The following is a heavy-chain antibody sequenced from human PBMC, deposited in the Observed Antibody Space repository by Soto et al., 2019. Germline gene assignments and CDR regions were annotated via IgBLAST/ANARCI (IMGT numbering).Heavy chain of an antibody. CDR1: GFSFSSYA. J-gene: IGHJ4*02. V-gene: IGHV3-23*01. CDR3: ARDRERDAWYEDY. D-gene: IGHD6-13*01. CDR2: ISGRDGST. Sequence: VGSLRLSCVASGFSFSSYAMTWVRQAPGKGLEWVSVISGRDGSTYYADSVKGRFTISRDNSKNTLYLQINSLRAEDTAVYYCARDRERDAWYEDYWGQGTLVTVSS.